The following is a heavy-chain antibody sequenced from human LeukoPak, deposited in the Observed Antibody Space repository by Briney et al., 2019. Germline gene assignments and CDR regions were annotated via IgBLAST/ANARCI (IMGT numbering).Heavy chain of an antibody. J-gene: IGHJ4*02. CDR3: ARDLRGYDSSGYYKGYFDY. V-gene: IGHV4-31*03. CDR1: GGSISSGGYY. D-gene: IGHD3-22*01. CDR2: IYYSGST. Sequence: SETLSLTCTVSGGSISSGGYYWSWIRQHPGKGLEWIGYIYYSGSTYYNPSLKSRVTISVDTSKNQFSLKLSSVTAADTAVYYRARDLRGYDSSGYYKGYFDYWGQGTLVTVSS.